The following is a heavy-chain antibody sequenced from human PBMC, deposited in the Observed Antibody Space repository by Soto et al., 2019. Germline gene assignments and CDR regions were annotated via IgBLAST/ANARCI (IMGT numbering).Heavy chain of an antibody. CDR1: GYSFISYW. V-gene: IGHV5-51*01. Sequence: GESLKISCKCSGYSFISYWIGWVRQMPGKGLEWMGIIYPGDSDIRYSPSFQGQVTISADKSINTAYLQWSSLKAADTAMYYCARSRWRGTFDAYDVWGQGTMVTVSS. CDR3: ARSRWRGTFDAYDV. CDR2: IYPGDSDI. J-gene: IGHJ3*01. D-gene: IGHD1-26*01.